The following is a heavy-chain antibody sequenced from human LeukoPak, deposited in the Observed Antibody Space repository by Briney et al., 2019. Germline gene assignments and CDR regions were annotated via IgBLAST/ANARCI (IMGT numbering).Heavy chain of an antibody. V-gene: IGHV3-23*01. D-gene: IGHD6-19*01. J-gene: IGHJ4*02. CDR3: VRSGYSNGWYRN. CDR1: GFTFSSYA. CDR2: ILSGGAT. Sequence: GGSLRLSCAASGFTFSSYAMSWVRQAPGKGLEWVSVILSGGATYYADSVKGRFTISRDNSKNTLYLQMNSLTVDDTAVYYCVRSGYSNGWYRNWGQGTLVTVSS.